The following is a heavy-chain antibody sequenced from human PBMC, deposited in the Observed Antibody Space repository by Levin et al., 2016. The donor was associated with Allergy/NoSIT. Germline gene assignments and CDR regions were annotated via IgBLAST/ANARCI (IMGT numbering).Heavy chain of an antibody. Sequence: GESLKISCEGSGYSFTSYWISWVRQMPGKGLEWMGRIDPSDSYTNYSPSFQGHVTISADKSISTAYLQWSSLKASDTAMYYCARRDERARGYNYYYYYGMDVWGQGTTVTVSS. J-gene: IGHJ6*02. D-gene: IGHD5-24*01. CDR3: ARRDERARGYNYYYYYGMDV. CDR2: IDPSDSYT. CDR1: GYSFTSYW. V-gene: IGHV5-10-1*01.